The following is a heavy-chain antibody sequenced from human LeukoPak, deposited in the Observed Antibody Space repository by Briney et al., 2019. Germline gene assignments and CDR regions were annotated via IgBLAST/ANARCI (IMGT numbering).Heavy chain of an antibody. CDR2: IYYSGST. D-gene: IGHD4-17*01. Sequence: MSSQTLSLTCTVSGGSISSGGYYWSWIRQHPGKGLEWIGYIYYSGSTYYNPSLKSRVTISVDTSKNQFSLKLSSVTAAGTAVYYCARILYGDYVGWGQGTLVTVSS. J-gene: IGHJ4*02. CDR3: ARILYGDYVG. CDR1: GGSISSGGYY. V-gene: IGHV4-31*03.